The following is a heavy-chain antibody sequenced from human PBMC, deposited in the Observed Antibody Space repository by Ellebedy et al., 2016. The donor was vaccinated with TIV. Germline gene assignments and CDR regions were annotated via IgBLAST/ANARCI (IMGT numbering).Heavy chain of an antibody. J-gene: IGHJ4*02. V-gene: IGHV4-59*08. CDR1: GDSINTYY. CDR2: IYYSGTT. Sequence: MPSETLSLTCAVSGDSINTYYWGWIRQPPGKGLEWIGYIYYSGTTNYSPSLKSRLTISVDTSKNQFSLKLSSVTAADTAVYYCARHSRFYGSGRVLYYFDSWGQGTLVTVSS. D-gene: IGHD3-10*01. CDR3: ARHSRFYGSGRVLYYFDS.